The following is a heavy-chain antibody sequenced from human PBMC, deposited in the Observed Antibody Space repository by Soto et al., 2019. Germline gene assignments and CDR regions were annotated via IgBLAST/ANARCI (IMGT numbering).Heavy chain of an antibody. Sequence: QLQLQESGSGLVKPSQTLSLTCAVSGGSIRSCGYSWSWIRQPPGTGLEGIGYIYHSGSTYDNPSLMSRVTISVDRSKNQFSLKLSSVTAADTAVYYCARGLADVWSGYYGRTHTYSVDHWGQGTLVTFSS. CDR3: ARGLADVWSGYYGRTHTYSVDH. CDR2: IYHSGST. D-gene: IGHD3-3*01. CDR1: GGSIRSCGYS. J-gene: IGHJ4*02. V-gene: IGHV4-30-2*01.